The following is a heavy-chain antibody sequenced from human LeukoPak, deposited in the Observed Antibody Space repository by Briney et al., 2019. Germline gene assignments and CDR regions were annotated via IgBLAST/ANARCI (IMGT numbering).Heavy chain of an antibody. CDR3: AKELWFGDRIGY. CDR2: ISGSGGST. J-gene: IGHJ4*02. D-gene: IGHD3-10*01. Sequence: GGSLRLSCAASEFTFSSYAMSCVRQAPGKGLEWVSAISGSGGSTYYADSVKGRFTISRDNSKNTLYLQMNSLRAEDTAVYYCAKELWFGDRIGYWGQGTLVTVSS. CDR1: EFTFSSYA. V-gene: IGHV3-23*01.